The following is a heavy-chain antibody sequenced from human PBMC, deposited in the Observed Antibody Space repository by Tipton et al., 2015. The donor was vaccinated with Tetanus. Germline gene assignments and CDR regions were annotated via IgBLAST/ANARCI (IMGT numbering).Heavy chain of an antibody. J-gene: IGHJ4*02. CDR1: GFTFSDYT. CDR2: ISGGGHNT. CDR3: TKDVGIVLFDY. D-gene: IGHD2-8*01. V-gene: IGHV3-23*01. Sequence: SLRLSCAASGFTFSDYTMVRVRQAPGEGLEWVSTISGGGHNTHYADSVQGRFTISRDNSKNTMYLQMNSLRAEDTAVYYCTKDVGIVLFDYWGQGTLVTVSS.